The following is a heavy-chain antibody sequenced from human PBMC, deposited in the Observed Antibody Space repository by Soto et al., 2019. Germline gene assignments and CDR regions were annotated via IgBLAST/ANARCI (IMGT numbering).Heavy chain of an antibody. CDR1: GVSITSGGYC. CDR3: SRDVDFGEEDV. J-gene: IGHJ6*02. D-gene: IGHD4-17*01. CDR2: IYYSGSS. V-gene: IGHV4-31*03. Sequence: PSETLSLTCTVSGVSITSGGYCWTWIRQHPVKGLEWMGHIYYSGSSSYNPSLKSRLTISIDTSKNQFSLKLTSVTAADTAVYYCSRDVDFGEEDVWGQGTTVTVSS.